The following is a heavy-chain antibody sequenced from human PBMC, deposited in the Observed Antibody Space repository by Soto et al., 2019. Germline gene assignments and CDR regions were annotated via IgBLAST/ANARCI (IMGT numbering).Heavy chain of an antibody. CDR3: AKTGGKIRKGDMVRGVIITAPIDY. CDR1: GFTFSSYA. CDR2: ISGSGGST. V-gene: IGHV3-23*01. Sequence: PGGSLRLSCAASGFTFSSYAMSWVRQAPGKGLEWVSAISGSGGSTYYADSVKGRFTISRDNSKNTLYLQMNSLRAEDTAVYYCAKTGGKIRKGDMVRGVIITAPIDYWGQGTLVTVSS. J-gene: IGHJ4*02. D-gene: IGHD3-10*01.